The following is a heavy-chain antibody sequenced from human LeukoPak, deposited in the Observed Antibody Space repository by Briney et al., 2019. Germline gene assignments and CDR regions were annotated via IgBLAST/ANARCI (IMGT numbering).Heavy chain of an antibody. CDR1: GFTFSSYA. CDR3: AKDWYYYDSSGYGALDY. Sequence: PGGSLRLSCAASGFTFSSYAMSWARQAPGKGLEWVSAISGSGGSTYYADSVKGRFTISRDNSKNTLYLQMNSLRAEDTAVYYCAKDWYYYDSSGYGALDYWGQGTLVTVSS. J-gene: IGHJ4*02. V-gene: IGHV3-23*01. CDR2: ISGSGGST. D-gene: IGHD3-22*01.